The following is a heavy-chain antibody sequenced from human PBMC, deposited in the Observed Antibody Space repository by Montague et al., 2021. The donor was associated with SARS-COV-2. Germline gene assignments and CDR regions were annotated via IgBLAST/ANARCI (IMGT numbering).Heavy chain of an antibody. CDR2: IYYSGST. D-gene: IGHD3-3*01. CDR3: ARDPWHITIFGVVTRYGMDV. Sequence: SETLSLTCTVSGASISRYFWNWIRQPPGKGLEWIGYIYYSGSTNYNPSLKSRVTISVDTSKNQFSLKLSSVTAADTAVYYCARDPWHITIFGVVTRYGMDVWGQGTTVTVSS. CDR1: GASISRYF. J-gene: IGHJ6*02. V-gene: IGHV4-59*01.